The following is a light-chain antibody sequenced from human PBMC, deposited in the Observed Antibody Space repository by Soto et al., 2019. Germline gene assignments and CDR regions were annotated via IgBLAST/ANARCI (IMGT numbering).Light chain of an antibody. CDR2: PVS. V-gene: IGKV1-12*01. CDR3: QQANSFPLC. Sequence: DIPMTQSPSSVSASVGDRVSITCRASQGISSWLAWYQQKPGRAPKLLIYPVSTLQSGVPSRFSGTGSGTDFTITISSLQPEDVATYYCQQANSFPLCFGGGTKVEIK. CDR1: QGISSW. J-gene: IGKJ4*01.